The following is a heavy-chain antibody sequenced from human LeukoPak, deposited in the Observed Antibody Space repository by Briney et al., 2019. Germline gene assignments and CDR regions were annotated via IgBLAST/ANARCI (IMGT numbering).Heavy chain of an antibody. CDR1: GFTLSSYE. D-gene: IGHD2-2*02. J-gene: IGHJ6*02. CDR3: ARSSYCSSTSCYISRGYYYYYGMDV. CDR2: ISSSGSTI. Sequence: GGSLRLSCAASGFTLSSYEMNWVRQAPGKGLEWVSYISSSGSTIYYADSVKGRFTSSRDNAKNSLYLQMNSLRAEDTAVYYCARSSYCSSTSCYISRGYYYYYGMDVWGQGTTVTVSS. V-gene: IGHV3-48*03.